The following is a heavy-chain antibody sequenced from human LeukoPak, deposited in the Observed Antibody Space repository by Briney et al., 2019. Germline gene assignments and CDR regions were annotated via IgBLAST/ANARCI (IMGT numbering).Heavy chain of an antibody. CDR1: GGSFSGYY. D-gene: IGHD6-19*01. CDR2: INHSGST. Sequence: SETLSLTCAVYGGSFSGYYWSWIRQPPGKGLEWIGEINHSGSTNYNPSLKSRVTISVDTSKNQFSLKLSSVTAADTAVYYCAIDSGWYDYYYGMDVWGQGTTVTVSS. CDR3: AIDSGWYDYYYGMDV. V-gene: IGHV4-34*01. J-gene: IGHJ6*02.